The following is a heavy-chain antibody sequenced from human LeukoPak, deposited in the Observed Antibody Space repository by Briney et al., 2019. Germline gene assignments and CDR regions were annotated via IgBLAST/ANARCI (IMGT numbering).Heavy chain of an antibody. CDR3: AKSNGYGLVDI. CDR2: IYYSGST. D-gene: IGHD3-10*01. J-gene: IGHJ3*02. V-gene: IGHV4-59*12. CDR1: GGSLRSYY. Sequence: LGTPSLTLPVSGGSLRSYYWGWIRQPPGKGPEWIGYIYYSGSTNYNPSLKSRVTISLDTSRNQFPLKLNSVTAADTAVYYCAKSNGYGLVDIWGQGTMVTVSS.